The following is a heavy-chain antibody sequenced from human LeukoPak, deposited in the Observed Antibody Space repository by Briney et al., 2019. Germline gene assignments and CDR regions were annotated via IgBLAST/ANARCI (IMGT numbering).Heavy chain of an antibody. CDR1: GYTFTGYY. J-gene: IGHJ6*03. V-gene: IGHV1-2*02. D-gene: IGHD3-22*01. CDR3: ARGPVYRVDSSGYFTSNYYYYYMDV. Sequence: ASVKVSCKASGYTFTGYYMHWVRQAPGQGLEWMGWINPNSGGTNYAQKFQGRVTMTRDTSISTAYMELSRLRSDDTAVYYCARGPVYRVDSSGYFTSNYYYYYMDVWGKGTTVTVSS. CDR2: INPNSGGT.